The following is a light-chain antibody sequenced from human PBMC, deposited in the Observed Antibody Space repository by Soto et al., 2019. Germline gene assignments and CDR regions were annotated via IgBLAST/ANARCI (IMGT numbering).Light chain of an antibody. Sequence: QSVLTQPASVSASPGQSITIPCTGTSSDVGSYNLVSWFQQHPGKVPKLLIYEGTKRPSGLSDRSSGSKSGNTASLTISGLQAEDEADYYCYSYAGENLYVFGTGTKVTVL. J-gene: IGLJ1*01. V-gene: IGLV2-23*01. CDR2: EGT. CDR1: SSDVGSYNL. CDR3: YSYAGENLYV.